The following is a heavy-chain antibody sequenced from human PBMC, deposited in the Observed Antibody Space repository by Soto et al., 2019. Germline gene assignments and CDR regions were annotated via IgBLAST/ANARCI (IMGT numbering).Heavy chain of an antibody. V-gene: IGHV4-39*01. CDR2: IYYSGSA. Sequence: SETLSLTCTVSGGSISTSVYYWGWIRQPPGRGLEWMANIYYSGSAYYNPSLKSRVSTSVDTSKNQFSLKLRSVTAADTAVYYCARQGSRAFDIWGQAPMVT. CDR3: ARQGSRAFDI. D-gene: IGHD2-15*01. CDR1: GGSISTSVYY. J-gene: IGHJ3*02.